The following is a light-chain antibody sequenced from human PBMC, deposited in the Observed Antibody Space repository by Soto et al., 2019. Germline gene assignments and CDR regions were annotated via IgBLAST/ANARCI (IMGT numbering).Light chain of an antibody. J-gene: IGKJ4*01. CDR1: QSVGSS. CDR3: QQYNNWLS. V-gene: IGKV3-15*01. Sequence: EIVMTQSPATLSVSPGERATLSCRASQSVGSSLAWYQQKRGQTPRLLIHGASTRATGIPARFSGSGSGTEFPLTISSLQSEDFAVYYCQQYNNWLSFGGGTKVEIK. CDR2: GAS.